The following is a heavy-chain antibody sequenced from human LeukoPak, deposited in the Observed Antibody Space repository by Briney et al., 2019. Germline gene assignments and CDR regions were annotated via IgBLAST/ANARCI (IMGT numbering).Heavy chain of an antibody. D-gene: IGHD3-16*01. V-gene: IGHV3-23*01. J-gene: IGHJ4*02. CDR3: AKDPNFDSYYDYVWGSYVDY. CDR2: ISGSGGST. Sequence: PGGPLRLSCAASGFTFSSYVMSWVRQAPGKGLEWVSAISGSGGSTYYADSVKGRFTISRDNSKNTLYLQMNSLRAEDTAVYYCAKDPNFDSYYDYVWGSYVDYWGQGTLVTVSS. CDR1: GFTFSSYV.